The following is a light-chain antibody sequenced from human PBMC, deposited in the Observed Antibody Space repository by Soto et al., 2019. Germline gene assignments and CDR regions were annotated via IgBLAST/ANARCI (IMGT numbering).Light chain of an antibody. J-gene: IGKJ4*01. CDR3: QQRSNWPPELT. V-gene: IGKV3-11*01. CDR1: QSVSSY. Sequence: EIVLTQSPXTLXLSPGXXXXXXXRXSQSVSSYLAWYQQKPGQAPRLLIYDASNRATCIPARFSGSGSGTEFTLTISSLEPEDLAVYYCQQRSNWPPELTFGGGTKVEIK. CDR2: DAS.